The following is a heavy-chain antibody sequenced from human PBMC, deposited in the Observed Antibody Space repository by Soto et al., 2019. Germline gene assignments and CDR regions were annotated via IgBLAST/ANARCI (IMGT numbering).Heavy chain of an antibody. CDR1: GFTFSSYA. Sequence: QVQLVESGGGVVQPGRSLRLSCAASGFTFSSYAMHWVRQAPGKGLEWVAVISYDGSNKYYADSVKGRFTISRDNSKNPLYLQMNSLRAEDTGVYYGGTYSSSWYAFDIWGQGTMVTVS. V-gene: IGHV3-30-3*01. CDR2: ISYDGSNK. J-gene: IGHJ3*02. D-gene: IGHD6-13*01. CDR3: GTYSSSWYAFDI.